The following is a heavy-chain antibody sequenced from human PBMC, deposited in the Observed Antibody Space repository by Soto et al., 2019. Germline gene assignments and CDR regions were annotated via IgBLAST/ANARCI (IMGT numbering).Heavy chain of an antibody. D-gene: IGHD3-22*01. CDR3: ARDPRVYYDSSGYYWVY. Sequence: QVQLVQSGAEVKKPGASVKVSCKAFGYTFSSYAISWVRQAPGQGLEWMGWISAYNGNTNYAQNFQGRVTMTTDTSTSTAYMELRSLRSDDTAVYYCARDPRVYYDSSGYYWVYWGQGTLVTVSS. J-gene: IGHJ4*02. V-gene: IGHV1-18*01. CDR1: GYTFSSYA. CDR2: ISAYNGNT.